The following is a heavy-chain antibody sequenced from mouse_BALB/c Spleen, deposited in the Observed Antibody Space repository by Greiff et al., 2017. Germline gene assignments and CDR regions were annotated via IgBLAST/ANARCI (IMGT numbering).Heavy chain of an antibody. D-gene: IGHD1-1*01. V-gene: IGHV1-63*02. CDR3: ALIYYYGSSPDWYFDV. Sequence: ESGAELVRPGTSVKISCKASGYTFTNYWLGWVKQRPGHGLEWIGDIYPGGGYTNYNEKFKGKATLTADTSSSTAYMQLSSLTSEDSAVYFCALIYYYGSSPDWYFDVWGAGTTVTVSS. J-gene: IGHJ1*01. CDR1: GYTFTNYW. CDR2: IYPGGGYT.